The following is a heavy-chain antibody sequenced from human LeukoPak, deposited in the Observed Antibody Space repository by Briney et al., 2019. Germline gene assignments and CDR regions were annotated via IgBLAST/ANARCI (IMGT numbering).Heavy chain of an antibody. J-gene: IGHJ4*02. V-gene: IGHV1-2*02. CDR2: INPNSGGT. CDR3: AGSYYDFWSGYYGPPDY. Sequence: ASVKVSCKASGYTFTGYYMHWVRQAPGQGLEWMGWINPNSGGTNYAQKFQGRVTMTRDTSISTAYMELSRLRSDDTAVYYCAGSYYDFWSGYYGPPDYWGQGTLVTVSS. CDR1: GYTFTGYY. D-gene: IGHD3-3*01.